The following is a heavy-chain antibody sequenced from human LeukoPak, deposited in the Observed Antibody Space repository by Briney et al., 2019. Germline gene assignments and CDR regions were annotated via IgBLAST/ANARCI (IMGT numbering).Heavy chain of an antibody. CDR1: GFSVTSCT. D-gene: IGHD1-26*01. J-gene: IGHJ4*02. Sequence: GGSLRLSCAASGFSVTSCTMSWVRQAPGKGLEWVSTVSNSGYNTWYADSVKGRFTISRDISQNTLHLQMSSLRAEDTALYYCARHDGSSFIYYSDHWGQGALVTVSS. V-gene: IGHV3-23*01. CDR2: VSNSGYNT. CDR3: ARHDGSSFIYYSDH.